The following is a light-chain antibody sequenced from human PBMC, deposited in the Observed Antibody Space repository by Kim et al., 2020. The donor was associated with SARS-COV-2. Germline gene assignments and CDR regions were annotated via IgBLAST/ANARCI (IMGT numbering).Light chain of an antibody. J-gene: IGKJ5*01. CDR2: DAS. CDR1: QDISNY. V-gene: IGKV1-33*01. Sequence: SASVSDRVTITCQASQDISNYLNWYQQKPGKAPKLLIYDASNVETGVPSRFSGSGFGTDFTLTISSLQPEDFATYFCQQFDSLISFGQGTRLEIK. CDR3: QQFDSLIS.